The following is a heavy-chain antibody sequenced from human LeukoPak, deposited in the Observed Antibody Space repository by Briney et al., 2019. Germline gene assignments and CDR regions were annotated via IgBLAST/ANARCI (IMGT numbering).Heavy chain of an antibody. V-gene: IGHV4-34*01. CDR3: ARGYYYDSSGYYYNNNDTFDI. CDR2: INHSGST. J-gene: IGHJ3*02. Sequence: PETLSLTCTVSGGSTSSDYWSWIRQPPGKGLEWIGEINHSGSTNYNPSLKSRVTISVDTPKNQFSLKLSSVTAADTAVYYCARGYYYDSSGYYYNNNDTFDIWGQGTMVTVSS. CDR1: GGSTSSDY. D-gene: IGHD3-22*01.